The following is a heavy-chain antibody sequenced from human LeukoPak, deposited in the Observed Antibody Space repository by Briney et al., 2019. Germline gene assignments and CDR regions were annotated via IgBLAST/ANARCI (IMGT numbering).Heavy chain of an antibody. Sequence: ASVKVSCKASGYTFTSYGISGVRQAPGQGLEWMGWISAYNGNTNYAQKLQGRVTMTTDTSASTAYMELRSLRSDDTAVYYCARVGYSYGRNYFDYWGQGTLVTVSS. CDR3: ARVGYSYGRNYFDY. CDR1: GYTFTSYG. J-gene: IGHJ4*02. V-gene: IGHV1-18*01. CDR2: ISAYNGNT. D-gene: IGHD5-18*01.